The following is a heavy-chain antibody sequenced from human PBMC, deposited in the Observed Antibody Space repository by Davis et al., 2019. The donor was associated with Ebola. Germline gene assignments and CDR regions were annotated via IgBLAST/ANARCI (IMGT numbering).Heavy chain of an antibody. Sequence: SETLSLTCAVYSGSFSGYYWSWIRQPPGKGLEWIGSIYYSGSTYYNPSLKSRVTISVDTSKNQFSLKLSSVTAADTAVYYCARHILEGSGCLDYWGQGTLVTVSP. CDR2: IYYSGST. J-gene: IGHJ4*02. CDR3: ARHILEGSGCLDY. CDR1: SGSFSGYY. V-gene: IGHV4-34*01. D-gene: IGHD6-19*01.